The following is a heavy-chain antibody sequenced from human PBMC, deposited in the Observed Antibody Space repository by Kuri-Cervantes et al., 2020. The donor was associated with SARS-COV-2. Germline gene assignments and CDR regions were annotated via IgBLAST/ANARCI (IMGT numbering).Heavy chain of an antibody. CDR3: ARDHGGALDS. D-gene: IGHD3-16*01. J-gene: IGHJ4*02. CDR2: IRHDAGDK. V-gene: IGHV3-7*01. Sequence: GESLKTSCAASGFTFSYYYMSWRRQAPGKGLEWVADIRHDAGDKNCEDSVRGRFTISRDNAKNALYLQMNSLGAEDTAVYYCARDHGGALDSWGQGTLVTVSS. CDR1: GFTFSYYY.